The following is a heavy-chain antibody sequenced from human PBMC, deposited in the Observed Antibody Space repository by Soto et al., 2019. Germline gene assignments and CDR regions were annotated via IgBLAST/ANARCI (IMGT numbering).Heavy chain of an antibody. J-gene: IGHJ4*02. Sequence: QVQLQESGPGLLKPSGTLSLTCTVSGDSMSSSNWWNWVRQPPGKGLEWIGEAHHSGRTNYNPSLKTRVTISVDRSQNLFFLKLASVTAADTAVYYCVRYEATALDYWGQGILVTVSS. CDR2: AHHSGRT. V-gene: IGHV4-4*02. D-gene: IGHD3-16*01. CDR3: VRYEATALDY. CDR1: GDSMSSSNW.